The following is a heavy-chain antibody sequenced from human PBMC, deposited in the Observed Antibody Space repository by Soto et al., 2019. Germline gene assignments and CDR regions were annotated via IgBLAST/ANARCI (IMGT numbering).Heavy chain of an antibody. D-gene: IGHD5-18*01. J-gene: IGHJ4*02. CDR3: ARAEGGYSYGWCYFDY. Sequence: GGSLRLSCAASGFTFSSYSMNWVRQAPGKGLEWVSYISSSSSTIYYADSVKGRFTISRDNAKNQFSLKLSSVTAADTAVYYCARAEGGYSYGWCYFDYWGQGTLVTVSS. CDR1: GFTFSSYS. V-gene: IGHV3-48*01. CDR2: ISSSSSTI.